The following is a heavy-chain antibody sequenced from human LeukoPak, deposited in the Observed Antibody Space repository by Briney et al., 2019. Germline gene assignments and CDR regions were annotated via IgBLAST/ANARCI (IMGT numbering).Heavy chain of an antibody. CDR2: ISSSSSYI. J-gene: IGHJ6*03. D-gene: IGHD2-21*01. CDR1: GFTFSSYA. Sequence: KSGGSLRLSCAASGFTFSSYAMNWVRQAPGKGLEWVSSISSSSSYIYYADSVKGRFTISRDNAKNSLYLQMNSLRAEDTAVYYCASGVAGLYYMDVWGKGTTVTVSS. CDR3: ASGVAGLYYMDV. V-gene: IGHV3-21*01.